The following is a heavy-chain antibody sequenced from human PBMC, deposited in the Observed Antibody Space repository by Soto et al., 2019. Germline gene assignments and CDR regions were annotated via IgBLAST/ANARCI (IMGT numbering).Heavy chain of an antibody. Sequence: LSETLSLTCTVSGGSISSTTYYWGWMRQPPGKGLEWIASIFIGGNTYYNPSLKSRVTISVDTSKNHFSLKLGSVTAADTAVYYCARRVGAIPPLNWFDPWGQGTLVTVSS. CDR3: ARRVGAIPPLNWFDP. V-gene: IGHV4-39*01. D-gene: IGHD1-26*01. CDR2: IFIGGNT. CDR1: GGSISSTTYY. J-gene: IGHJ5*02.